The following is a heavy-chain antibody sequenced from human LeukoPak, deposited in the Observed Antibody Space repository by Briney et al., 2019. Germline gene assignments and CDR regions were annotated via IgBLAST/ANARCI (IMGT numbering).Heavy chain of an antibody. CDR2: FDPEDGET. J-gene: IGHJ3*02. V-gene: IGHV1-24*01. Sequence: GASVKVSCKVSGYTLTELSMHWVRQAPGKGLEWMGGFDPEDGETIYAQKFQGRVTMTEDTSTDTAYMELSSLRSEDTAVYYCATAPRVPRGYSGYECDIWGQGTMVTVSS. D-gene: IGHD5-12*01. CDR1: GYTLTELS. CDR3: ATAPRVPRGYSGYECDI.